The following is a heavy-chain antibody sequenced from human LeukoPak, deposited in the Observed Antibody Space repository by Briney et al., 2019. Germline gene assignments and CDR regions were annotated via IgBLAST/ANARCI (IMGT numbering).Heavy chain of an antibody. CDR2: INHSGST. CDR1: GGSFSGYY. CDR3: ARGIAAAGTGP. D-gene: IGHD6-13*01. V-gene: IGHV4-34*01. Sequence: PSETLSLTCAVYGGSFSGYYWSWIRQPPGKGLEWIGEINHSGSTNYNPSLKSRVTISVDTSKNQFSLKLSSVTAADTAVYYCARGIAAAGTGPWGQGTLVTVSS. J-gene: IGHJ5*02.